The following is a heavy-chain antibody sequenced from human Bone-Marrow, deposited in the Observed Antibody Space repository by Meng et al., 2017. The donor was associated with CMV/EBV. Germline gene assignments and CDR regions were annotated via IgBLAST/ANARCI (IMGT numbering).Heavy chain of an antibody. D-gene: IGHD1-1*01. J-gene: IGHJ4*02. CDR3: ARGGAFTVTTHFDY. V-gene: IGHV1-18*01. CDR1: GYTFTNYG. Sequence: ASVKVSCKASGYTFTNYGISGVRQAPGQGVEWMGWISAHNGNTRYTQKFQGRVTMTTDTSTKTAYMELRSLRSDDTAVYFCARGGAFTVTTHFDYWGQGTLVTVSS. CDR2: ISAHNGNT.